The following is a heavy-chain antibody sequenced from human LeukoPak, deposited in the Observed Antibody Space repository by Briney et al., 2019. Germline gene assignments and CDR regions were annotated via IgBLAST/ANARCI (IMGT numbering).Heavy chain of an antibody. CDR3: ARESYGGNSYDAFDI. CDR1: EFTFSSYS. V-gene: IGHV3-48*01. J-gene: IGHJ3*02. Sequence: LTGGSLRLSCAASEFTFSSYSMNWVRQAPGKGLEWVSYITNSGNSKSYADSVKGRFTISRDNSKNTLYLQMNSLRAEDTAVYYCARESYGGNSYDAFDIWGQGTMVTVSS. CDR2: ITNSGNSK. D-gene: IGHD4-23*01.